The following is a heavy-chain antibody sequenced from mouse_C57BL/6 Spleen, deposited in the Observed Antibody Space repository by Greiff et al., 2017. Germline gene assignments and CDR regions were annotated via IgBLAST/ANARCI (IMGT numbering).Heavy chain of an antibody. CDR1: GYTFTSYT. J-gene: IGHJ4*01. CDR3: ANYYGSSYDYAMDD. D-gene: IGHD1-1*01. CDR2: INPSSGYT. Sequence: QVQLQQSGAELARPGASVKMSCKASGYTFTSYTMHWVKQRPGQGLEWIGYINPSSGYTTYNQKFKDKATLTADKSSSTAYMQLSSLTSEDSAVYYCANYYGSSYDYAMDDWGQGTSVTVSS. V-gene: IGHV1-4*01.